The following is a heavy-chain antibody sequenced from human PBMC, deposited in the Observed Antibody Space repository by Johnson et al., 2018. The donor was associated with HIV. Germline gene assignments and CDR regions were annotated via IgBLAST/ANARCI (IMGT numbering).Heavy chain of an antibody. V-gene: IGHV3-9*01. D-gene: IGHD3-22*01. CDR2: INWNGGST. J-gene: IGHJ3*02. Sequence: VQLVESGGGLVQPGRSLRLSCAASGFTFDDYAMHWVRQAPGKGLEWVSGINWNGGSTGYADSVKGRFTISRDNAKNSLYLQMNSLRVEDTALYYCARESHYYDSSGLREAIAFDIWGQGTMVTVSS. CDR3: ARESHYYDSSGLREAIAFDI. CDR1: GFTFDDYA.